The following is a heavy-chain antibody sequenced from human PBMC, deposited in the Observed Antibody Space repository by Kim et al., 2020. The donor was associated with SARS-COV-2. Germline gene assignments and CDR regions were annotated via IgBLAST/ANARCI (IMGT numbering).Heavy chain of an antibody. D-gene: IGHD2-21*01. J-gene: IGHJ4*02. CDR3: ARDKFRGHPDYSDF. Sequence: ADSVKGRLTSSRDDSRNTLYLQMNSLRAEDTALYYCARDKFRGHPDYSDFWGQGTLVTVSS. V-gene: IGHV3-30*01.